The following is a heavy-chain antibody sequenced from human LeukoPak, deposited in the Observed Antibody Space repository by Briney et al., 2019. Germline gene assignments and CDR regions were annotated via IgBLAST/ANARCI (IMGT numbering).Heavy chain of an antibody. CDR2: ISGSGGST. V-gene: IGHV3-23*01. J-gene: IGHJ4*02. CDR1: GFTFSSYA. Sequence: GSLRLSCAASGFTFSSYAMSWVRQAPGKGLEWVSAISGSGGSTYYADSVKGRFTISRDNSKNTLYLQMNSLRAEDTAVYYCAKAQGYGSGSSWDYWGQGTLVTVSS. D-gene: IGHD3-10*01. CDR3: AKAQGYGSGSSWDY.